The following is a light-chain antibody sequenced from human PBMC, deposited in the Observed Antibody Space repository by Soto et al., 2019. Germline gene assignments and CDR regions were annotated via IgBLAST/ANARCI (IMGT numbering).Light chain of an antibody. Sequence: DIQMTQSPSSLSASVGDRVTITCRASQSITNSLNWYQHKPGQAPTLVVYAASSLQSGVPSRVSGSGSGTEFTLTISSLQPEDVATYFCQQGHSMPFTFGPGTKVDIK. CDR1: QSITNS. V-gene: IGKV1-39*01. J-gene: IGKJ3*01. CDR2: AAS. CDR3: QQGHSMPFT.